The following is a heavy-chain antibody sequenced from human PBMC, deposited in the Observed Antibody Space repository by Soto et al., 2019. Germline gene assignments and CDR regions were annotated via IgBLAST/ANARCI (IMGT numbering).Heavy chain of an antibody. CDR1: GGSFSGYY. CDR3: ARGRGYDILTGYYYYYGMDV. V-gene: IGHV4-34*01. Sequence: SETLSLTCAVYGGSFSGYYWSWIRQPPGKGLEWIGEINHSGSTNYNPSLKSRVTISVDTSKNQFSLKLSSVTAADTAVYYCARGRGYDILTGYYYYYGMDVWGQGTTVTVSS. CDR2: INHSGST. D-gene: IGHD3-9*01. J-gene: IGHJ6*02.